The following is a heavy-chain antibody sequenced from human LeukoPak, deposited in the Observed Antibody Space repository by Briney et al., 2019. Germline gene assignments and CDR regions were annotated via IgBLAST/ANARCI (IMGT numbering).Heavy chain of an antibody. D-gene: IGHD3-10*01. CDR3: ARGRGLDYYGSGSYYEFWFDP. V-gene: IGHV4-30-4*01. CDR1: GVSISSGDYY. Sequence: PSETLSLTCTVSGVSISSGDYYWSWLRQPPGQGLEWIVYIYYSGSTYYNPSLKSRVTISVDTSKNQFSLKLSSVTAADTAVYYCARGRGLDYYGSGSYYEFWFDPWGQGTLVTVSS. J-gene: IGHJ5*02. CDR2: IYYSGST.